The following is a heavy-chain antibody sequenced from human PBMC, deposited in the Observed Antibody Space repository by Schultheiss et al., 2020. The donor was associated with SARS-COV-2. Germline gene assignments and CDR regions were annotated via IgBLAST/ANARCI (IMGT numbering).Heavy chain of an antibody. D-gene: IGHD6-13*01. CDR3: AREGDIAAAGPQIDY. J-gene: IGHJ4*02. Sequence: SETLSLTCTVSGGSISSYYWSWIRQPPGKGLEWIGRIYTSGSTNYNPSLKSRVTISVDTSKNQFSLKLSSVTAADTAVYYCAREGDIAAAGPQIDYWGQGTLVTVSS. CDR1: GGSISSYY. V-gene: IGHV4-4*07. CDR2: IYTSGST.